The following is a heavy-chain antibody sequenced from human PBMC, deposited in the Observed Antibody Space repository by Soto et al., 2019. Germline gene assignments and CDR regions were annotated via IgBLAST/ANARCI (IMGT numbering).Heavy chain of an antibody. Sequence: QVQLVASGGGVVQPGRSLRLSCAASGFTFSSYGMHWVRQAPGKGLEWVEVIWYDGSNKYYADSVNGRFTISSDNSKNALYLQMNGLRAEDTAVYYCAREGGYSYGYDYAFDIWGQGTMVTVSS. CDR2: IWYDGSNK. D-gene: IGHD5-18*01. V-gene: IGHV3-33*01. CDR1: GFTFSSYG. CDR3: AREGGYSYGYDYAFDI. J-gene: IGHJ3*02.